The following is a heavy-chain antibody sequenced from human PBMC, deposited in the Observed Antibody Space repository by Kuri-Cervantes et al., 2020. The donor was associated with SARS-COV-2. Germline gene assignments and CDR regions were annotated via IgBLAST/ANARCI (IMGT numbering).Heavy chain of an antibody. Sequence: GESLKISCAASGFTFSSFSMNWVRQAPGKGLEWVSSISSSSTYTHYADSVKGRFIISRDNAKNSLYLQMNSLRAEDTAVYYCALMGQRLQDYFDYWGQGTLVTVSS. CDR2: ISSSSTYT. V-gene: IGHV3-21*01. J-gene: IGHJ4*02. CDR3: ALMGQRLQDYFDY. CDR1: GFTFSSFS. D-gene: IGHD5-12*01.